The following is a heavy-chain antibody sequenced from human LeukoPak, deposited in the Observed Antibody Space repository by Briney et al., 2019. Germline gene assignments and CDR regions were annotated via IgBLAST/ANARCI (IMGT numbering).Heavy chain of an antibody. CDR1: GFTFSSYT. CDR3: ARGGVGSGAYFDY. V-gene: IGHV3-21*01. Sequence: PGGSLRLSCAASGFTFSSYTMNWVRQAPGKGLEWVSSISTYSSHIYYAVSLKGRSTISRDNAKNSLYLQLNSLRAEDTAVFYCARGGVGSGAYFDYWGQGTLVTVSS. CDR2: ISTYSSHI. D-gene: IGHD3-10*01. J-gene: IGHJ4*02.